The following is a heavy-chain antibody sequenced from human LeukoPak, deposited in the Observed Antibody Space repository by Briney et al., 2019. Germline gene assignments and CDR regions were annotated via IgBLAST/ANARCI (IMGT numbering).Heavy chain of an antibody. V-gene: IGHV4-38-2*01. CDR3: ARQNSYYDFWSGYYWRAIGDVGGRYYFDY. CDR1: GYSISSGCY. D-gene: IGHD3-3*01. J-gene: IGHJ4*02. Sequence: PSETLSLTCAVSGYSISSGCYWGWIRQPPGKGLEWIGSIYHSGSTYYNPSLKSRVTISVDTSKNQFSLKLSSVTAADTAVYYCARQNSYYDFWSGYYWRAIGDVGGRYYFDYWGQGTLVTVSS. CDR2: IYHSGST.